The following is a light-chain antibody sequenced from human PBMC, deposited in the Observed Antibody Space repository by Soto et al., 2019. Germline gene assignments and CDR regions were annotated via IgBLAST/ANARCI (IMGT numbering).Light chain of an antibody. CDR2: AAS. CDR3: QQYDDWPS. Sequence: DIPMTQSPSSLSASVGDRVTITCRASQGISNLLAWYQQRPGKLPKLLIYAASTLQPGVPSRFSGSGSGTDFTLTISSLQPEDVATYYCQQYDDWPSFGQGTKVE. V-gene: IGKV1-27*01. J-gene: IGKJ1*01. CDR1: QGISNL.